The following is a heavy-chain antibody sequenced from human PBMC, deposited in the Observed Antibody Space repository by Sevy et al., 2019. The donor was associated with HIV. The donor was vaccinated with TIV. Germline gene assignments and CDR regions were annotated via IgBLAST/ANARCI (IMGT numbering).Heavy chain of an antibody. CDR2: TSGNSGAI. CDR1: GFIFSRYS. V-gene: IGHV3-48*02. J-gene: IGHJ6*02. Sequence: GGSLRLSCTVSGFIFSRYSMNWVRQAPGKGLEWISYTSGNSGAIYYPDSVKGRFTVSRDNANNALFLQMSSLKDDDTAVYYDARGPDCGGDCDVGFYYPLDVWGQGTTVTVSS. CDR3: ARGPDCGGDCDVGFYYPLDV. D-gene: IGHD2-21*02.